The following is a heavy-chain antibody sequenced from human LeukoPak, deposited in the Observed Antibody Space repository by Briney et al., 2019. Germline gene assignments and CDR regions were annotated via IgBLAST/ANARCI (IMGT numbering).Heavy chain of an antibody. D-gene: IGHD3-9*01. Sequence: SETLSLTCTVSGGSTSSYYWSWIRQSPGKGLEWIGHIYYSGSTNYNPSLKSRVTISVDTSKNQFSLRLSSVTAADTAVYYCARVTGPHAFDIWGQGTLVTVSS. CDR3: ARVTGPHAFDI. CDR1: GGSTSSYY. CDR2: IYYSGST. V-gene: IGHV4-59*01. J-gene: IGHJ3*02.